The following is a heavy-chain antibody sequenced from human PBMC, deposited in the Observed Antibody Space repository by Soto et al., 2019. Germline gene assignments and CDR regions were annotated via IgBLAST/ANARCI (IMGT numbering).Heavy chain of an antibody. CDR1: GFTFSSYG. CDR2: ISYDGSNK. D-gene: IGHD3-22*01. CDR3: AGHHYHYYYYGMDV. Sequence: GGSLRLSCAASGFTFSSYGMHWVRQAPGKGLEWVAVISYDGSNKYYADSVKGRFTISRDNSKNTLYLQMNSLRAEDTAVYYCAGHHYHYYYYGMDVWGQGTTVTVSS. V-gene: IGHV3-30*03. J-gene: IGHJ6*02.